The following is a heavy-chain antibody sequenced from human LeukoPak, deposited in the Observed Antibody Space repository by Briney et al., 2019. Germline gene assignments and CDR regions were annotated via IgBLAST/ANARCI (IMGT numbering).Heavy chain of an antibody. V-gene: IGHV3-30*02. CDR3: AKANYGDYGEAFDI. J-gene: IGHJ3*02. CDR1: GFTFSSYG. CDR2: IRYDGSNK. Sequence: GGSLRLSCAASGFTFSSYGMHWVRQAPGKGLEWVAFIRYDGSNKYYADSVKGRFTISRDNSKNTLYLQMNSLRAEDTAVHYCAKANYGDYGEAFDIRGQGTMVTVSS. D-gene: IGHD4-17*01.